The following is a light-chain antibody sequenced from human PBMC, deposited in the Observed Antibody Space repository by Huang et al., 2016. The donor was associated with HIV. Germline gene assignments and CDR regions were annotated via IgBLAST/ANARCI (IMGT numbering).Light chain of an antibody. CDR1: QSINTN. V-gene: IGKV3-15*01. J-gene: IGKJ1*01. CDR2: GAS. CDR3: QQYNNWPPWT. Sequence: EIVMTQSPATLSVSPGERATLSCRASQSINTNLAWYQQKPGQGPRRLIHGASTRATGIPARFSGSGSGTEFILTITSLQSEDFAVYYCQQYNNWPPWTFGQGTKVEIK.